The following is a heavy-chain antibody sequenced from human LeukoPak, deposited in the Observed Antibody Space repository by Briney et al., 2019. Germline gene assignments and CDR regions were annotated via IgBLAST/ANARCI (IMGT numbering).Heavy chain of an antibody. CDR1: GYTFTSYY. J-gene: IGHJ4*02. Sequence: ASVKVSCKASGYTFTSYYMHWVRQAPGQGLEWMGIINPSGGSTSYAQKFQGRVTMTRDMSTSTVYMELSSLRSEDTAVYYCARGNRFKDGYNHFDYWGQGTLVTVSS. CDR3: ARGNRFKDGYNHFDY. D-gene: IGHD5-24*01. V-gene: IGHV1-46*01. CDR2: INPSGGST.